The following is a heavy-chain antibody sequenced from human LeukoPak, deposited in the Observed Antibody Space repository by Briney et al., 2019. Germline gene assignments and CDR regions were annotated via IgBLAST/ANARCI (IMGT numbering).Heavy chain of an antibody. Sequence: ASVKVSCKASGGTFSSNTISWVRQAPGQGLEWMGGIIPIFGTANYAQKFQGRVTITADESTSTAYMELSSLRSEDTAVYYCARGDKQLVFNRNKGGFDPWGQGTVVTVSS. CDR1: GGTFSSNT. D-gene: IGHD6-13*01. CDR2: IIPIFGTA. CDR3: ARGDKQLVFNRNKGGFDP. J-gene: IGHJ5*02. V-gene: IGHV1-69*13.